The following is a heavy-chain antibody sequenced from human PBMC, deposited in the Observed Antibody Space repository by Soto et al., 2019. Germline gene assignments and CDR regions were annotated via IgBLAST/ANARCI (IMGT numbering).Heavy chain of an antibody. CDR3: AKDGNWLDP. V-gene: IGHV4-59*01. D-gene: IGHD1-26*01. CDR1: GGSISSSY. Sequence: SETLSLTCTVSGGSISSSYWSWIRQPPGKGLEWIGYIFDSEITNYNPSLKSRVTISADTADNQFSLKLRSMTAADTAVYYCAKDGNWLDPWGQGTQVTVSS. J-gene: IGHJ5*02. CDR2: IFDSEIT.